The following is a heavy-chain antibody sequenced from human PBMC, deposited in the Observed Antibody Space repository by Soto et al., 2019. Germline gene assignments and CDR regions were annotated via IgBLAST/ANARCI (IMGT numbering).Heavy chain of an antibody. CDR3: ARHGSYAYASWFDP. CDR1: GYSFTTCW. V-gene: IGHV5-51*01. Sequence: PGESLKISCKGSGYSFTTCWIGWVRQMPGKGLEWMGIIHPGDSDTRYSPSFQGQVTMSADKSISTAYLQWSSLKASDTAMYYCARHGSYAYASWFDPWGQGTQVTVSS. D-gene: IGHD3-16*01. J-gene: IGHJ5*02. CDR2: IHPGDSDT.